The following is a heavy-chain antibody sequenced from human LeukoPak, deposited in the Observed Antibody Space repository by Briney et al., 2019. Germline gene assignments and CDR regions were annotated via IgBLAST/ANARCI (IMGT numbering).Heavy chain of an antibody. CDR3: ASLGLAGSAFDI. CDR1: GFTFSSYA. CDR2: ISYDGSNK. D-gene: IGHD2-15*01. V-gene: IGHV3-30-3*01. Sequence: PGRSLRLSCAASGFTFSSYAMHWVRQAPDKGLEWVAVISYDGSNKYYADSVKGRFTISRDNSKNTLYLQMNSLRAEDTAVYYCASLGLAGSAFDIWGQGTMVTVSS. J-gene: IGHJ3*02.